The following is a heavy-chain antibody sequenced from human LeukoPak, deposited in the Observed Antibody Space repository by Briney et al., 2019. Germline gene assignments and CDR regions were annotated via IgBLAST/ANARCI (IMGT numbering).Heavy chain of an antibody. V-gene: IGHV1-2*06. J-gene: IGHJ6*02. CDR1: GYTFTGYY. CDR3: ARDRSAAVAGTQPDYYYYYGMDV. D-gene: IGHD6-19*01. CDR2: INPNSGGT. Sequence: SVKVSYKASGYTFTGYYMHWVRQAPGQGLEWMGRINPNSGGTNYAQKFQGRVTMTRDTSISTAYMELSRLRSDDTAVYYCARDRSAAVAGTQPDYYYYYGMDVWGQGTTVTVSS.